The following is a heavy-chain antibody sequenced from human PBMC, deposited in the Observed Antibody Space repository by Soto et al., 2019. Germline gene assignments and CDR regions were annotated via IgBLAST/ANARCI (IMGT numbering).Heavy chain of an antibody. J-gene: IGHJ6*02. CDR1: GGTFSSYA. Sequence: VKVSCKASGGTFSSYAISWVRQAPGQGLEWMGGIIPIFGTANYAQKFQGRVTITADESTSTAYMELSSLRSEDTAVYYCAVYSSSSARYYYYGMDVWGQGTTVTVSS. V-gene: IGHV1-69*13. D-gene: IGHD6-6*01. CDR2: IIPIFGTA. CDR3: AVYSSSSARYYYYGMDV.